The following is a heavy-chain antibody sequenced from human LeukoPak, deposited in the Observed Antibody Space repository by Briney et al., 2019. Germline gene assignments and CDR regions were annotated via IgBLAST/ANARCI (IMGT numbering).Heavy chain of an antibody. CDR1: GGSISSGGYY. D-gene: IGHD2-2*01. J-gene: IGHJ4*02. Sequence: SQTLSLTCTVSGGSISSGGYYWSWIRQHPGKGLEWIGYIYYSGITYYNPSLKSRVTISVDTSKNQFSLKLSSVTAADTAVYYCATSAFGYCSSTSCYAPDYWGQGTLVTVSS. CDR3: ATSAFGYCSSTSCYAPDY. CDR2: IYYSGIT. V-gene: IGHV4-30-4*01.